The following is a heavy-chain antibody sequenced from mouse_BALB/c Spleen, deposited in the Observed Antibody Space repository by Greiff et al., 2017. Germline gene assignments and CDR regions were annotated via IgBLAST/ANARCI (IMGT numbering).Heavy chain of an antibody. Sequence: QVQLKQSGAELARPGASVKLSCKASGYTFTSYWMQWVKQRPGQGLEWIGAIYPGDGDTRYTQKFKGKATLTADKSSSTAYMQLSSLASEDSAVYYCARAGLYDGYLHWYFDVWGAGTTVTVSS. CDR3: ARAGLYDGYLHWYFDV. CDR1: GYTFTSYW. J-gene: IGHJ1*01. D-gene: IGHD2-3*01. CDR2: IYPGDGDT. V-gene: IGHV1-87*01.